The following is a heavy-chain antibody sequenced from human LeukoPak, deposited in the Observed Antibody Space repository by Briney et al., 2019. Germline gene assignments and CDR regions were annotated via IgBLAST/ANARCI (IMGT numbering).Heavy chain of an antibody. Sequence: SETLSLTCTVSGGSISSYYWSWIRQPPGKGLEWIGYIYYSGSTNYNPSLKSRVTISVDTSKNQFSLKLSSVTAADTAVYYCARVRPMQGYPRDDYFDYWGQGTLVTVSS. V-gene: IGHV4-59*01. CDR1: GGSISSYY. D-gene: IGHD2-2*01. CDR2: IYYSGST. CDR3: ARVRPMQGYPRDDYFDY. J-gene: IGHJ4*02.